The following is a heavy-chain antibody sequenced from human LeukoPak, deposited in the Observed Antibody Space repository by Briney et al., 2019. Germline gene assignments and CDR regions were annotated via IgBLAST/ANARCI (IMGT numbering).Heavy chain of an antibody. Sequence: GRSLRLSCAASGFTFSSYGMHWVRQAPGKGLEWVAVISYDRSNKYYADSVKGRFTISRDNSKNTLYLQMNSLRAEDTAVYYCAKNRMARGRQYGMDVWGQGTTVTVSS. CDR3: AKNRMARGRQYGMDV. J-gene: IGHJ6*02. CDR2: ISYDRSNK. V-gene: IGHV3-30*18. CDR1: GFTFSSYG. D-gene: IGHD3-10*01.